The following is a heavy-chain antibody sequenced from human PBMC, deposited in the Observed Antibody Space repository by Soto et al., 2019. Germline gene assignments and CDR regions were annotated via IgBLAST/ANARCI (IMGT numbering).Heavy chain of an antibody. V-gene: IGHV3-21*01. D-gene: IGHD3-3*01. CDR2: ISSSSSYI. Sequence: EVQLVESGGGLVKPGGSLRLSCAASGITFSSYSMNWVRQAPGKGLEWVSSISSSSSYIYYADSVKGRFTISRDNAKNSLYLQMNSLRAEDPAVYYCARSWNYYYYYGMDVRGQGTTVTVSS. CDR1: GITFSSYS. J-gene: IGHJ6*02. CDR3: ARSWNYYYYYGMDV.